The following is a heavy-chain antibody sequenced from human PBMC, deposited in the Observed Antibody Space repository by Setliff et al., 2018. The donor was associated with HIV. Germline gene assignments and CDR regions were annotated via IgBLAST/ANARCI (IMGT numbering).Heavy chain of an antibody. J-gene: IGHJ3*01. V-gene: IGHV3-7*01. CDR2: IKQDGSEK. D-gene: IGHD4-4*01. CDR1: GFTFSSYW. Sequence: GGSLRLSCAASGFTFSSYWMSWVRQAPGKGLEWVANIKQDGSEKSYVDSVKGRFTISRDNAKNSLYLQMYSLRAEDTALYYCVRDLMPTVSGEISPDAFGVWGQGTMVTVSS. CDR3: VRDLMPTVSGEISPDAFGV.